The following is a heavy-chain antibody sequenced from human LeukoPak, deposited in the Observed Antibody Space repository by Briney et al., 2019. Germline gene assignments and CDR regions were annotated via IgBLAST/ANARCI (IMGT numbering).Heavy chain of an antibody. J-gene: IGHJ4*02. V-gene: IGHV1-18*01. CDR1: GYTFTSYG. Sequence: ASVKVSCKASGYTFTSYGISWVRQAPGQGLEWMGWISAYNGNTNYAQTLQGRVTMTTDTSTSTAYMELRSLRSDDTAVYYCARMGSSWYVRDARFDYWGQGTLVTVSS. CDR3: ARMGSSWYVRDARFDY. D-gene: IGHD6-13*01. CDR2: ISAYNGNT.